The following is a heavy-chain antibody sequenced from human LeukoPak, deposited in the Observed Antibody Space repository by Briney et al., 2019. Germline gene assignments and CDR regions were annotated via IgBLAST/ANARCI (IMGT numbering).Heavy chain of an antibody. D-gene: IGHD3-3*01. J-gene: IGHJ5*02. Sequence: GSLRLSCAASGFTFSGYYWSWIRQPPGKGLEWIGEINHSGSTNYNPSLKSRVTISVDTSKNQFSLKLSSVTAADTAVYYCARAKGSGYNHWGQGTLVTVSS. CDR1: GFTFSGYY. CDR3: ARAKGSGYNH. CDR2: INHSGST. V-gene: IGHV4-34*01.